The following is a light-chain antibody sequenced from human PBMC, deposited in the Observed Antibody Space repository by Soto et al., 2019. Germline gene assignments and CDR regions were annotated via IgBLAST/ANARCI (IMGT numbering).Light chain of an antibody. J-gene: IGKJ1*01. CDR1: QSISSW. CDR2: DAS. CDR3: QQYNTYSRT. Sequence: DIHMTQSHSTLSATVVDRVTITCRASQSISSWLAWYQQKPGKAPKLLIYDASSLESGVSSRFSGSETGTEFTLTISGLQPDDFATYYCQQYNTYSRTFGQGTKVDIK. V-gene: IGKV1-5*01.